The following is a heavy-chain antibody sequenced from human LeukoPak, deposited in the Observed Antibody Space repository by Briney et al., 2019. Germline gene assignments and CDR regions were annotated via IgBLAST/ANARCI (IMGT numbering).Heavy chain of an antibody. CDR2: ISGSGGST. Sequence: GGXXRXXCAASGFTFSSYGMHWVRQAPGKGXEGVSAISGSGGSTYYADSVKGRFTISRDNSKNTLYLQMNSLRAEDTAVYYCAKGYCGGDCYMDYWGQGTLVTVSS. J-gene: IGHJ4*02. D-gene: IGHD2-21*02. V-gene: IGHV3-23*01. CDR3: AKGYCGGDCYMDY. CDR1: GFTFSSYG.